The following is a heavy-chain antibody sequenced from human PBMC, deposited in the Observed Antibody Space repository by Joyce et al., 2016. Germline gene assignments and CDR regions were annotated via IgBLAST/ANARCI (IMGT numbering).Heavy chain of an antibody. D-gene: IGHD1-26*01. CDR2: TIPMFDTP. CDR1: GGTFSTYP. J-gene: IGHJ5*02. V-gene: IGHV1-69*12. Sequence: QVQLVQSGAEVKKPGSSVKVSCKAPGGTFSTYPIAWVRQAPGQVLEWIGGTIPMFDTPNYAQRFQGRVTITADVSTGTAYMELSSLTSEDTAIYYCARDSEEVGWFDPWGQGTLVTVSS. CDR3: ARDSEEVGWFDP.